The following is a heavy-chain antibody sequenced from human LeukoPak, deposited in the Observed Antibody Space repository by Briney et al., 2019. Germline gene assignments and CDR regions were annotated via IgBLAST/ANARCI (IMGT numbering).Heavy chain of an antibody. CDR3: TSGVSTRIAAAGRGDY. D-gene: IGHD6-13*01. J-gene: IGHJ4*02. Sequence: GGSLRLSCAASGFTFSGSAMHWVRQASGKGLEWVGRIRSKANSYATAYAASVKGRFTISRDDSKNTAYLQMNSLKTEDTAVYYCTSGVSTRIAAAGRGDYWGQGTLVTVSS. CDR2: IRSKANSYAT. V-gene: IGHV3-73*01. CDR1: GFTFSGSA.